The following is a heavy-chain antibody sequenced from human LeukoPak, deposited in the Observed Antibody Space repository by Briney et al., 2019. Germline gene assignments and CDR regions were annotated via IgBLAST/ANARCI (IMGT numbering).Heavy chain of an antibody. CDR1: GFTFSSYA. D-gene: IGHD2-2*01. Sequence: GGSLRLSCAASGFTFSSYAMSWVRQAPGKGLEWVSAISGSGGSTYYADSVKGRFTISRDNSKNTLYPQMNSLRAEDTAVYYCAKEVYCSSTSCYAPVSWFDPWGQGTLVTVSS. J-gene: IGHJ5*02. CDR2: ISGSGGST. CDR3: AKEVYCSSTSCYAPVSWFDP. V-gene: IGHV3-23*01.